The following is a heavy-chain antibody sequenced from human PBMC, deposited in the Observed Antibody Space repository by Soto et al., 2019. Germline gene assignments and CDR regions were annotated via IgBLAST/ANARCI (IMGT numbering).Heavy chain of an antibody. D-gene: IGHD3-16*01. V-gene: IGHV3-30-3*01. CDR1: GFTFSNYG. CDR3: ARGRDYLGGDFDY. J-gene: IGHJ4*02. Sequence: QVQLVESGGGVVQPGRSLRLPCTASGFTFSNYGMHWVRQAPGKGLKWVAVISYDGSNKYYADSVKGRFTISRDNSKNTLYLQMNSLRAEDTAVYYCARGRDYLGGDFDYWGQGTLVTVSS. CDR2: ISYDGSNK.